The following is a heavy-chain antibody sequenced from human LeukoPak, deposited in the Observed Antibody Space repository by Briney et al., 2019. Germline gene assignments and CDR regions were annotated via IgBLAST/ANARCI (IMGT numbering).Heavy chain of an antibody. V-gene: IGHV3-23*01. CDR3: AKGHSSLPGLDAFDI. CDR1: GFTFSSYA. D-gene: IGHD6-6*01. CDR2: ISGSGGST. J-gene: IGHJ3*02. Sequence: PGRSLRLSCAASGFTFSSYAMSWVRQAPGKGLEWVSAISGSGGSTYYADSVKGRFTISRDNSKNTLYLQMNSLRAEDTAVYYCAKGHSSLPGLDAFDIWGQGTMVTVSS.